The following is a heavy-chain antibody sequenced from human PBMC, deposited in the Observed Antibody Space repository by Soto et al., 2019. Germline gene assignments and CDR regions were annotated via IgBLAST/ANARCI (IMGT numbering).Heavy chain of an antibody. J-gene: IGHJ6*02. CDR3: SYGGGSSWLYYGMDV. D-gene: IGHD6-13*01. CDR1: GGSISSGDYY. V-gene: IGHV4-30-4*01. CDR2: IYYSGST. Sequence: PSETLSLTCTVSGGSISSGDYYWSWIRQPPGKGLEWIGYIYYSGSTYYNPSLKSRVTISVDTSKNQFSLKLSSVTAADTAVYYCSYGGGSSWLYYGMDVWGQGTTVTVSS.